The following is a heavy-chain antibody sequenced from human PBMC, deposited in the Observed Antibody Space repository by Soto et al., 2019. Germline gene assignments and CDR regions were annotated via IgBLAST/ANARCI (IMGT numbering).Heavy chain of an antibody. CDR2: INHSGST. V-gene: IGHV4-34*01. J-gene: IGHJ5*02. CDR1: GGSFSGYY. D-gene: IGHD6-13*01. Sequence: ETLSLTCAVYGGSFSGYYWSWIRQPPGKGLEWIGEINHSGSTNYNPSLKSRVTISVDTSKNQFSLKLSSVTAADTAVYYCARGYSSSYHWFDPWGQGTPVTVSS. CDR3: ARGYSSSYHWFDP.